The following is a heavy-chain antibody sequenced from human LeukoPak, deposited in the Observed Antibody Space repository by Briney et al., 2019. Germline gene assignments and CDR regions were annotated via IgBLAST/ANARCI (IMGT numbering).Heavy chain of an antibody. CDR3: ARRPDSGGYYVDY. CDR2: ISGNGVST. CDR1: GFTFSSYA. V-gene: IGHV3-64*01. J-gene: IGHJ4*02. D-gene: IGHD1-26*01. Sequence: PGGSLRLSCAASGFTFSSYAMHWVRQAPGKGLEYVSAISGNGVSTDYANSVKGRFTISRDNSKNTLYLQMGSLRAEDMAVYYCARRPDSGGYYVDYWGQGTLVTVSS.